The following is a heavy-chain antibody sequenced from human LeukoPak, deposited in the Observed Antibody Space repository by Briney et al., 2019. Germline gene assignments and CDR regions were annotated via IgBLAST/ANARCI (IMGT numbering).Heavy chain of an antibody. D-gene: IGHD4-23*01. J-gene: IGHJ4*02. CDR3: ARDLLNEGNHLDY. CDR1: GGSISSGDYY. Sequence: PSETLSLTCTVSGGSISSGDYYWSWIRQPPGKGLEWIGYIYYSGSTYYNPSLKSRVTISVDTSKNQFSLKLSSVTAADTAVYYCARDLLNEGNHLDYWGQGTLVTVSS. CDR2: IYYSGST. V-gene: IGHV4-30-4*01.